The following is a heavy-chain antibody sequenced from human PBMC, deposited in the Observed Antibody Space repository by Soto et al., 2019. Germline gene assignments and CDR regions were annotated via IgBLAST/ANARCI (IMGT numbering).Heavy chain of an antibody. J-gene: IGHJ4*02. CDR2: ISGSAATT. CDR3: SRDRSYCDSSGSYSPPY. D-gene: IGHD3-22*01. V-gene: IGHV3-23*01. CDR1: GFTFSSYA. Sequence: GSLRLSCAASGFTFSSYAMNWVRQAPGKGLEWVSAISGSAATTHFADSVKGRFTISRDNSKNTLYVQMNSLRAEDTAVYYCSRDRSYCDSSGSYSPPYWGQGALVTVSS.